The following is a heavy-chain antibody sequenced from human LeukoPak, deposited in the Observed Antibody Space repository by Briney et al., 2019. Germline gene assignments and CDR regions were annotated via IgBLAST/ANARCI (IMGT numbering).Heavy chain of an antibody. D-gene: IGHD3-22*01. CDR3: TTNYYDSSGYYYYGMDV. Sequence: PGGSLRLSCAASGFTFSSYAMSWVRQAPGKGLEWVSAISGTGGRTYYADSVKGRFTVSRDNSKNTLYLQMNSLRAEDTAVYYCTTNYYDSSGYYYYGMDVWGQGTTVTVSS. CDR2: ISGTGGRT. V-gene: IGHV3-23*01. CDR1: GFTFSSYA. J-gene: IGHJ6*02.